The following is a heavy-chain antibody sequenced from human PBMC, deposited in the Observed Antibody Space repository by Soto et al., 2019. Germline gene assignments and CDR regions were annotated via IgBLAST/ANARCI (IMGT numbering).Heavy chain of an antibody. CDR2: ISSSSSYT. CDR1: GFTFSDYY. V-gene: IGHV3-11*05. CDR3: AREGRWLQPNDAFDI. J-gene: IGHJ3*02. D-gene: IGHD5-18*01. Sequence: QVQLVESGGGLVKPGGSLRLSCAASGFTFSDYYMSWIRQAPGKGLEWVSYISSSSSYTNYADSVKGRFTISRDNAKNSLYLPMNSLRAEDTAVYYCAREGRWLQPNDAFDIWGQGTMVTVSS.